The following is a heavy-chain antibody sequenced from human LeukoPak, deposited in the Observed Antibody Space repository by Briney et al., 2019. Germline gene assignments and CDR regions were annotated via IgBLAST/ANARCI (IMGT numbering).Heavy chain of an antibody. J-gene: IGHJ5*02. CDR2: INPSGGST. CDR1: GYTFTRYY. CDR3: AREGYDSSGRNNWFDP. Sequence: ASVKVSCKASGYTFTRYYMHWVRQAPGQGLEWMGIINPSGGSTSYAQKFQGRVTMTRDMSTSTVYMELSSLRSEDTAVYYCAREGYDSSGRNNWFDPWGQGTLVTVSS. D-gene: IGHD3-22*01. V-gene: IGHV1-46*01.